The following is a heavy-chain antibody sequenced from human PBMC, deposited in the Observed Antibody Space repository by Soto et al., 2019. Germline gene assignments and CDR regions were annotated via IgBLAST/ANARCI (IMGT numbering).Heavy chain of an antibody. CDR3: ARDLKAAAGIRGDAFDI. D-gene: IGHD6-13*01. J-gene: IGHJ3*02. Sequence: GGSLRLSCAASGFTVSSNYMSWVRQAPGKGLEWVSVIYSGGSTYYADSVKGRFTISRDNSKNTLYLQMNSLRAEDTAVYYCARDLKAAAGIRGDAFDIWGQGTMVTVSS. V-gene: IGHV3-66*02. CDR2: IYSGGST. CDR1: GFTVSSNY.